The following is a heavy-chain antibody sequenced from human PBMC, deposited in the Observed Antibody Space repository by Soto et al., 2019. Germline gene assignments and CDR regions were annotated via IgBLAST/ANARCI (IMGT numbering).Heavy chain of an antibody. V-gene: IGHV1-69*13. CDR3: ARASNFGVVIETYFDY. Sequence: GASVKVSCKASGGTFSIYAISWVRQAPGQGLEWMGGIIPIFGTANYAQKFQGRVTITADESTSTAYMELSSLRSEDTAVYYCARASNFGVVIETYFDYWGQGTLVTVSS. J-gene: IGHJ4*02. CDR1: GGTFSIYA. D-gene: IGHD3-3*01. CDR2: IIPIFGTA.